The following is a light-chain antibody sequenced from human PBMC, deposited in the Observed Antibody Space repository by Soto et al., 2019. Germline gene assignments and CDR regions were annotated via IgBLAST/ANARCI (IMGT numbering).Light chain of an antibody. Sequence: EIVLTQSPGTLSLSPGERATLSCRASQSISSSYLAWYQQKPGQAPRLLVYGASSRATGIPDRFSGSRSGTDFTITISRLEPEDFAVYYCQQYGSSRFTFGPGTKVDIK. J-gene: IGKJ3*01. CDR2: GAS. V-gene: IGKV3-20*01. CDR1: QSISSSY. CDR3: QQYGSSRFT.